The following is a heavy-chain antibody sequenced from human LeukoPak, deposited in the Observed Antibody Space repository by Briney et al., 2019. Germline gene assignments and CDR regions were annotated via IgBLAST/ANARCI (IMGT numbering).Heavy chain of an antibody. V-gene: IGHV4-59*01. Sequence: SETLSLTCTVSGGSISSYYWSWIRQPPGKGLEWIGYIYYSGSTNYNPSLRSRVTISVDTSKNQFSPKLSSVTAADTAVYYCATTPRVYYYDSSGPWFDPWGQGTLVTVSS. J-gene: IGHJ5*02. CDR2: IYYSGST. CDR3: ATTPRVYYYDSSGPWFDP. CDR1: GGSISSYY. D-gene: IGHD3-22*01.